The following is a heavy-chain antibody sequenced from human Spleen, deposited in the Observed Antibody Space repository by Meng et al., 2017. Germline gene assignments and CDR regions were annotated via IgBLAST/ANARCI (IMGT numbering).Heavy chain of an antibody. CDR1: GGSFSDYY. Sequence: VQLQQCGSGLLTPSETLALSCVVSGGSFSDYYWSWSRQPPGKGLEWIGEINHSGSTNYNPSLESRATISVDTSQNNLSLKLSSVTAADSAVYYCARGPTTMAHDFDYWGQGTLVTVSS. J-gene: IGHJ4*02. CDR2: INHSGST. D-gene: IGHD4-11*01. V-gene: IGHV4-34*01. CDR3: ARGPTTMAHDFDY.